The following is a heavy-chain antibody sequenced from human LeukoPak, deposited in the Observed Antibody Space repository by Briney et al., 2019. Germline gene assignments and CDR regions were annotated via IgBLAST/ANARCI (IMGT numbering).Heavy chain of an antibody. V-gene: IGHV1-18*01. CDR2: ISAYNGNT. Sequence: ASVKVSCKASGYTFTSYGISWVRQAPGQGLEWMGWISAYNGNTNYAQKPQGRVTMTTDTSTSTAYMELRSLRSDDTAVYYCARDTSRISKLIQLWLIDYWGQGTLVTVSS. CDR3: ARDTSRISKLIQLWLIDY. D-gene: IGHD5-18*01. CDR1: GYTFTSYG. J-gene: IGHJ4*02.